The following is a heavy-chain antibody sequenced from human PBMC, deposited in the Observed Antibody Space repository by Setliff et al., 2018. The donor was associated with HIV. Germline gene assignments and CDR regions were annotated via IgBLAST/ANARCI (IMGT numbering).Heavy chain of an antibody. CDR1: GGSISSATHY. Sequence: SETLSLTCTVSGGSISSATHYWGWIRQPPGKGLAWIGSIFYSGSSHYNPSLKSRAIIPVDTSKNQFSLRLSSVTAADTAVYYCARLHPGGYDPYYYNYYMDVWGRGTTVTVSS. V-gene: IGHV4-39*01. CDR2: IFYSGSS. D-gene: IGHD5-12*01. CDR3: ARLHPGGYDPYYYNYYMDV. J-gene: IGHJ6*03.